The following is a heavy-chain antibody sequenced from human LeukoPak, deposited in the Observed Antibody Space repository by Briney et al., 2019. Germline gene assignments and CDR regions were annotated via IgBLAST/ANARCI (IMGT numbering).Heavy chain of an antibody. Sequence: GGSLRLSCAASGFTFDEHAMHWVRQAPGKGLEWLSLISGDGGSTYYVVSVKGRFTISRDNSKNSPYLHMNSLTTEDTALYYCAKDYVRDGYNYGVFQNWGRGTLVTVSS. CDR3: AKDYVRDGYNYGVFQN. CDR2: ISGDGGST. V-gene: IGHV3-43*02. D-gene: IGHD5-24*01. J-gene: IGHJ4*02. CDR1: GFTFDEHA.